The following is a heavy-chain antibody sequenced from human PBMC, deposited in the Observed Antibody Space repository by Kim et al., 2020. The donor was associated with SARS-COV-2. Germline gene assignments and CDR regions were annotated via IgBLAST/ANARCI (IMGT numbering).Heavy chain of an antibody. Sequence: GGSLRLSCAASGFTFSSYSMNWVRQAPGKGLEWVSSISSSSSYIYYADSVKGRFTISRDNAKNSLYLQMNSLRAEDTALYYCARSRRVGGWFDPWGQGCLVTGSS. CDR2: ISSSSSYI. J-gene: IGHJ5*02. CDR3: ARSRRVGGWFDP. D-gene: IGHD3-16*01. V-gene: IGHV3-21*04. CDR1: GFTFSSYS.